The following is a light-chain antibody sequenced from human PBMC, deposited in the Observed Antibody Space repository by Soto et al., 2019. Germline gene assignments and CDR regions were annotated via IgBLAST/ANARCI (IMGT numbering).Light chain of an antibody. CDR2: EAS. V-gene: IGKV1-5*03. Sequence: DIQMTQSPSTLSASVGDRVTITCRASQSISSWLAWYQQKPGKAPKLLIYEASNLESGVPSRFSGSGSGTEFTHTINSLQPDDFATYYCQQSNNYPWTFGQGTKVEIK. CDR1: QSISSW. J-gene: IGKJ1*01. CDR3: QQSNNYPWT.